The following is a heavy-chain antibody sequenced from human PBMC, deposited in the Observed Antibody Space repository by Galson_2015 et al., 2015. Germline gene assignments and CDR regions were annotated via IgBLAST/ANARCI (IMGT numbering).Heavy chain of an antibody. CDR3: AKGTTLTLIDAFDI. V-gene: IGHV3-9*01. CDR1: GFTFDDYA. D-gene: IGHD4-11*01. J-gene: IGHJ3*02. Sequence: SLRLSCAASGFTFDDYAMHWVRHAPGKGLEWVSGISRNSNNIGYADSVKDRFTISRDNAENRLYLQMNSLSTEDTALYYCAKGTTLTLIDAFDIRGQGTVVTVSS. CDR2: ISRNSNNI.